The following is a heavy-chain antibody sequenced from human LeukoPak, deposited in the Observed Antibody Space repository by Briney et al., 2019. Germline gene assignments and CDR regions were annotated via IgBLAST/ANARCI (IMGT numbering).Heavy chain of an antibody. CDR3: ARRGHYYGSGSHDY. D-gene: IGHD3-10*01. J-gene: IGHJ4*02. V-gene: IGHV4-34*01. CDR1: GGSFSGYY. CDR2: INHSGST. Sequence: SETLPLTCAVYGGSFSGYYWSWIRQPPGKGLEWIGEINHSGSTNYNPSLKSRVTISVDTSKNQFSLKLSSVTAADTVVYYCARRGHYYGSGSHDYWGQGTLVTVSS.